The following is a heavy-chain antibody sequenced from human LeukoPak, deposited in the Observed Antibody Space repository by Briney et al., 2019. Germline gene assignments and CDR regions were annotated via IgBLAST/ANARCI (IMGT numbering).Heavy chain of an antibody. V-gene: IGHV1-46*01. CDR2: INPSGGST. D-gene: IGHD1-14*01. Sequence: ASVKVSCKASGYTFTGYYMHWVRQAPGQGPEWMGIINPSGGSTSYAQKFQGRVTMTRDMSTSTVYMELSSLRSEDTAVYYCAREARKGRWFDPWGQGTLVTVSS. CDR1: GYTFTGYY. J-gene: IGHJ5*02. CDR3: AREARKGRWFDP.